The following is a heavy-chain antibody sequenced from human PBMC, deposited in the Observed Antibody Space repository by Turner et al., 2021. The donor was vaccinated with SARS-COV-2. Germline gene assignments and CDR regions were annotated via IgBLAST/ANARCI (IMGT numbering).Heavy chain of an antibody. J-gene: IGHJ2*01. CDR3: AKNYGFYWYFDL. D-gene: IGHD1-7*01. V-gene: IGHV3-23*01. CDR2: ISGSGGST. CDR1: GFTFSSYA. Sequence: EVRLLESGGGLVQPGGSLRLSCAASGFTFSSYAMSWVRQAPGKGLEWVSAISGSGGSTYYADSVKGRFTISRDTSKNTLYLQMNSLRAEDTAVYYCAKNYGFYWYFDLWGRGTLVTVSS.